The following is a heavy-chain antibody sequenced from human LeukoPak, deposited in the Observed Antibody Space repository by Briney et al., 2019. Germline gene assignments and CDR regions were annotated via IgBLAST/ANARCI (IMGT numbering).Heavy chain of an antibody. Sequence: SETLSLTCTVSGGSISSDYWSWIRQPAGKGLEWIGRIYTSGSTNYNPSLKSRVTMSVDTSKNQFSLKLSSVTAADTAVYYCARTRSPYGSGNNYFDYWGQGTLVTVSS. CDR3: ARTRSPYGSGNNYFDY. D-gene: IGHD3-10*01. J-gene: IGHJ4*02. CDR2: IYTSGST. V-gene: IGHV4-4*07. CDR1: GGSISSDY.